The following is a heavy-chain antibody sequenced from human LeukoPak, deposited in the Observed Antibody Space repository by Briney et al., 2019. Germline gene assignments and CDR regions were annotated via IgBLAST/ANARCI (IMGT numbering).Heavy chain of an antibody. CDR2: IWYDGSNK. J-gene: IGHJ3*02. V-gene: IGHV3-33*01. D-gene: IGHD3-10*01. CDR1: GFTFSSYG. CDR3: ARSPRVRGVIITGDAFDI. Sequence: GGSLRLSCAASGFTFSSYGMHWVGQAPGKGLEWVAVIWYDGSNKYYADSVKGPFTISRDNSKNTLYLQMNSLRAEDTAVYYCARSPRVRGVIITGDAFDIWGQGTMVTVSS.